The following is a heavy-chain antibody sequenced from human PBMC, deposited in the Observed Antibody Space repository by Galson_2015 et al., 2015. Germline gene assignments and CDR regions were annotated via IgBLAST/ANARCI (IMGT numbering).Heavy chain of an antibody. CDR2: IIPIFGTA. V-gene: IGHV1-69*13. J-gene: IGHJ1*01. D-gene: IGHD2-2*01. Sequence: SVKVSCKASGGTFSSYAISWVRQAPGRGLEWMGGIIPIFGTANYAQKFQGRVTITADESTSTAYMELSSLRSEDTAVYYCARGGGKILGYCSSTSCYADEYFQHWGQGTLVTVSS. CDR3: ARGGGKILGYCSSTSCYADEYFQH. CDR1: GGTFSSYA.